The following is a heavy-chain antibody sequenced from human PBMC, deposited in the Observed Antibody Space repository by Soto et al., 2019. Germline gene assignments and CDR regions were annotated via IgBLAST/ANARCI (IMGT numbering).Heavy chain of an antibody. CDR2: ISSSSSYI. Sequence: PGGSLRLSCAASGFIFSSYAMSWVRQAPGKGLEWVSSISSSSSYIYYADSVKGRFTMTTATSANTVFMELRNLKSDDTAMYYCARDRLRGYDNSGFYFWGQGTPVTVSS. CDR3: ARDRLRGYDNSGFYF. V-gene: IGHV3-21*04. CDR1: GFIFSSYA. D-gene: IGHD3-22*01. J-gene: IGHJ4*02.